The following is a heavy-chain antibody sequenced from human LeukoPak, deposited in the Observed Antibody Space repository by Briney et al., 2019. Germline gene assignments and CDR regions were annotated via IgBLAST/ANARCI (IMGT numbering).Heavy chain of an antibody. CDR2: ISSSGSTI. CDR3: ARDYGGSSPFDY. CDR1: GFTFRSFS. Sequence: PGGSLRLSCEASGFTFRSFSMSWVRQAPGKGLEWVSYISSSGSTIYYADSVKGRFTISRDNAKNSLYLQMNSLRAEDTAVYYCARDYGGSSPFDYWGQGTLVTVSS. V-gene: IGHV3-48*03. D-gene: IGHD4-23*01. J-gene: IGHJ4*02.